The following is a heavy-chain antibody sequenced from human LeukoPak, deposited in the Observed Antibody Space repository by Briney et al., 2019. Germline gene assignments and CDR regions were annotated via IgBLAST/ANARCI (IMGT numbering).Heavy chain of an antibody. D-gene: IGHD6-19*01. J-gene: IGHJ4*02. CDR1: GGSISSNSYY. CDR2: IYYSGST. CDR3: ARTLAVVLFDY. Sequence: SETLSLTCTVSGGSISSNSYYWDWIRQPPGKGLEWIGSIYYSGSTYYNPSLKSRVTISVDTSKNQFSLKLSSVTAADTAVYYCARTLAVVLFDYWGQGTLVTVSS. V-gene: IGHV4-39*01.